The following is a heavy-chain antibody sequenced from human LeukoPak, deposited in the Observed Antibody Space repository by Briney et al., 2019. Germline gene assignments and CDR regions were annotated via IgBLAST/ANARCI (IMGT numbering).Heavy chain of an antibody. Sequence: SETLSLTCAVYGGSFSGFYWSWIRQPPGKGLEWIGEINPSGRTNYNPSLKSRVTISVDTSKNQFSLKLSSVTAADTAVYYCARAGAWELLFALVYWGQGTLVTVSS. V-gene: IGHV4-34*01. J-gene: IGHJ4*02. CDR3: ARAGAWELLFALVY. CDR1: GGSFSGFY. CDR2: INPSGRT. D-gene: IGHD1-26*01.